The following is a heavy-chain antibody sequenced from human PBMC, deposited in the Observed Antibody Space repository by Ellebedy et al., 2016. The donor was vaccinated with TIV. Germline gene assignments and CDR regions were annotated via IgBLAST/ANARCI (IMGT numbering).Heavy chain of an antibody. CDR3: ARPLRSTVTTSIYFDY. CDR1: GDSISSSSSF. J-gene: IGHJ4*02. V-gene: IGHV4-39*01. CDR2: IYNSGST. D-gene: IGHD4-17*01. Sequence: SETLSLXXSVSGDSISSSSSFWGWIRQPPGKGLDWIGIIYNSGSTYYNSSLNSRVTISIDTSKNQFSLNLSSVTAADTAVYYCARPLRSTVTTSIYFDYWGQGTLVTVSS.